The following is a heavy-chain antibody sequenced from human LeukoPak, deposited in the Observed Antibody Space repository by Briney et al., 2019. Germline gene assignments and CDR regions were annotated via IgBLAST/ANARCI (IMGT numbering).Heavy chain of an antibody. J-gene: IGHJ5*02. Sequence: ASVKVSCKASGCTFTGYYMHWVRQAPGQGLEWMGRINPNSGGTNYAQKFQGRVTMTRDTSISTAYMELSRLRSDDTAVYYCARAHGWGNWFDPWGQGTLVTVSS. CDR2: INPNSGGT. D-gene: IGHD3-16*01. V-gene: IGHV1-2*06. CDR3: ARAHGWGNWFDP. CDR1: GCTFTGYY.